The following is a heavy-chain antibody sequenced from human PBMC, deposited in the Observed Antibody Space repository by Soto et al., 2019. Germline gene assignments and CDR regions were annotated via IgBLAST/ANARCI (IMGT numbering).Heavy chain of an antibody. D-gene: IGHD6-6*01. CDR3: ERGPAQYSSWDYSEY. V-gene: IGHV3-21*01. CDR1: GFTFSSYS. CDR2: ISSSSSYI. Sequence: PXRSLRLTCAASGFTFSSYSMNWVRQAPGKGLEWVSSISSSSSYIYYADSVKGRFTISRDNAKNSLYLQMNSLRAEDTAVYYCERGPAQYSSWDYSEYWGQGTMVTV. J-gene: IGHJ4*02.